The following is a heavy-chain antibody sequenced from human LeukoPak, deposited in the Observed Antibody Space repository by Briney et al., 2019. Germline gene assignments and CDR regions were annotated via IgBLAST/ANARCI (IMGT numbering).Heavy chain of an antibody. CDR2: INPNSGGT. Sequence: ASVKDSCKASRYTFTGYYMHWVRQAPGQGLEWMGWINPNSGGTNYAQKFQGRVTMTRDTSISTAYMELSRLRSDDTAVYYCARVVVVVVGELADAFDIWGQGTMVTVSS. CDR1: RYTFTGYY. CDR3: ARVVVVVVGELADAFDI. V-gene: IGHV1-2*02. J-gene: IGHJ3*02. D-gene: IGHD2-15*01.